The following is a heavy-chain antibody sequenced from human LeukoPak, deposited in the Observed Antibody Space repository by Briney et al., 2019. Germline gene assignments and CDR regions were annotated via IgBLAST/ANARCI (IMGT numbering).Heavy chain of an antibody. V-gene: IGHV3-23*01. Sequence: GGSLRLSCAASGFTFNTYAMSWVRQAPGKGLEWVSGIGTSGSGTYYADSVKGRFTISRDNSKNSLYLLMNNLRVEDTAIYYCAKRNNREFDYWGQGTLVTVSS. J-gene: IGHJ4*02. CDR1: GFTFNTYA. CDR3: AKRNNREFDY. D-gene: IGHD1-14*01. CDR2: IGTSGSGT.